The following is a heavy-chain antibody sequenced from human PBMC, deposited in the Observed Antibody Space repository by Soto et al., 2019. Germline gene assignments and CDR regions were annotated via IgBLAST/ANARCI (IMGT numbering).Heavy chain of an antibody. CDR1: GGSISSSNW. CDR2: IYHSGST. CDR3: ARTMRITIFGVVIIQYFDY. Sequence: SETLSLTCAVSGGSISSSNWWSWVRQPPGKGLEWIGEIYHSGSTNYNPSLKSRVTISVDKSKNQFSLKLSPVTAADTAVYYCARTMRITIFGVVIIQYFDYWGQGTLVTVS. J-gene: IGHJ4*02. V-gene: IGHV4-4*02. D-gene: IGHD3-3*01.